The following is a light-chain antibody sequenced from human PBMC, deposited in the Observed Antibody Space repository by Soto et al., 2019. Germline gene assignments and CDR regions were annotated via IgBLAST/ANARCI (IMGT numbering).Light chain of an antibody. CDR3: GTWEDSLVSYV. V-gene: IGLV1-51*01. CDR1: SKNIGDNH. J-gene: IGLJ1*01. CDR2: DND. Sequence: QSVLTQPPSVSAAPGQRVTVSCSGTSKNIGDNHVSWYQHVPGMAPKLVVYDNDRRPSELPGRFSGSKSGTSATLVITGLQTGDEADYYCGTWEDSLVSYVVGTGTTLTVL.